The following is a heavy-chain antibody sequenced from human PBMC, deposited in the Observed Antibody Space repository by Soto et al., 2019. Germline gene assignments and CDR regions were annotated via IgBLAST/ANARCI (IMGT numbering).Heavy chain of an antibody. CDR2: INPNSGGT. V-gene: IGHV1-2*04. J-gene: IGHJ6*02. D-gene: IGHD6-6*01. Sequence: GASVKVSCKASGYTFTGYYMHWVRQAPGQGLEWMGWINPNSGGTNYAQKFQGWVTMTRDTSISTAYMELSRLRSDDTAVYYCARELAARPTDPYYDMDVWGQGTTVTVSS. CDR3: ARELAARPTDPYYDMDV. CDR1: GYTFTGYY.